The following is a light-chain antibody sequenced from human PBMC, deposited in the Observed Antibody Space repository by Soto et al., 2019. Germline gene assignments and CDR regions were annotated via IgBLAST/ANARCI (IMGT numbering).Light chain of an antibody. CDR3: SSYIPNNSTYV. Sequence: QFVLTQPASVSGSPGQSITISCTGTSSDVGGYNYVSWYQHHPGKAPKRMIHDVSNRPSGVSNRFSGSKSGNTASLTISGLQAEDEADYYCSSYIPNNSTYVFGTGTKVTVL. J-gene: IGLJ1*01. CDR2: DVS. CDR1: SSDVGGYNY. V-gene: IGLV2-14*03.